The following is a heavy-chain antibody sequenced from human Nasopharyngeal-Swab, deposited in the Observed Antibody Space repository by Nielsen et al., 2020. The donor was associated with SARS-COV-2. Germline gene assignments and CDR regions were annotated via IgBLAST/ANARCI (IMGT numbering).Heavy chain of an antibody. CDR3: ARYYREGSGYLYYGMDV. CDR2: INAGNGIT. D-gene: IGHD3-22*01. V-gene: IGHV1-3*01. Sequence: VSVKVSCKASGYTFTSYAMHWVRQAPGQRLEWMGWINAGNGITKYSQKFQGRVTITRDTSASTAYMELSSLRSEDTAVYYCARYYREGSGYLYYGMDVWGQGTTVTVSS. CDR1: GYTFTSYA. J-gene: IGHJ6*02.